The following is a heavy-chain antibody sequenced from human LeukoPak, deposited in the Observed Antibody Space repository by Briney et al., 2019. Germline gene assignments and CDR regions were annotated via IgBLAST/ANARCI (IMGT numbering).Heavy chain of an antibody. CDR3: AKCHSSTSCYIGY. J-gene: IGHJ4*02. V-gene: IGHV3-23*01. D-gene: IGHD2-2*02. Sequence: PGGSLRLSCAASGFTFSSYAVSWVRQAPGKGLEWVSAISGSGGSTYYADSVKGRFTISRDNSKNTLYLQMNSLRAEDTAVYYCAKCHSSTSCYIGYWGQGTLVTVSS. CDR2: ISGSGGST. CDR1: GFTFSSYA.